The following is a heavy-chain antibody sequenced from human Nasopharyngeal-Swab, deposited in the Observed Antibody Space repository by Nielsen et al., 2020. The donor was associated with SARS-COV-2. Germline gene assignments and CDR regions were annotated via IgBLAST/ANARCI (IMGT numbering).Heavy chain of an antibody. CDR1: GGSISSSTYY. V-gene: IGHV4-39*07. D-gene: IGHD3-22*01. Sequence: SETLSLTCTVSGGSISSSTYYWGWIRQPPGKGLEWIGNIYYSGSTYYNPSLKSRVTVSFDTSKNQFSLNLSSVTAADTAVYYCARGLVDVNMMLVVIGFSYWLDSWGQGTLVTVSS. CDR2: IYYSGST. CDR3: ARGLVDVNMMLVVIGFSYWLDS. J-gene: IGHJ5*01.